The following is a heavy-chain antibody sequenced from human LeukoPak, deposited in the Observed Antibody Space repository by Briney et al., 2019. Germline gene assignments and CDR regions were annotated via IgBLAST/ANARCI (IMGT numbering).Heavy chain of an antibody. CDR3: ARVGGSGYYYDY. CDR2: INPSGGST. V-gene: IGHV1-46*01. Sequence: ASVKVSCKASGYTFTSYYMHWVRQAPGQGLEWMGIINPSGGSTSYTQKFQGRVTMTRDTSTSTVYMELSSLRSEDTAVYYCARVGGSGYYYDYWGQGTLVTVSS. J-gene: IGHJ4*02. D-gene: IGHD3-22*01. CDR1: GYTFTSYY.